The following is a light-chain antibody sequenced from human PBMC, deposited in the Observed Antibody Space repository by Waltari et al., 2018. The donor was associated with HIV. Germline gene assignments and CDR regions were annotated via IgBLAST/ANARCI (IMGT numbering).Light chain of an antibody. CDR2: GDS. CDR3: QSYDTGLV. Sequence: QSVLTQPPSVSGAPVQRVTISCTGSSSNIGAGYDVHWYQHFPGTAPKLLIFGDSNRPSGVPDRFSGSKSGTSASLAITGLQAEDEADYYCQSYDTGLVFGGGTKLTVL. CDR1: SSNIGAGYD. J-gene: IGLJ2*01. V-gene: IGLV1-40*01.